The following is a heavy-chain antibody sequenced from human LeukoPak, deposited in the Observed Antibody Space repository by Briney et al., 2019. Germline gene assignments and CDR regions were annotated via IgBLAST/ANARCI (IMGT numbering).Heavy chain of an antibody. CDR1: GFNFRTYW. Sequence: GGSLRLSCAASGFNFRTYWMSWVRQAPGKGMEWVANIHPDGNEKYHVDSVKGRFTIFRDNAKNFLYLQMNSLRAEDTALYYCSRGDDFSGDNWGQGTLVTVSS. V-gene: IGHV3-7*04. CDR2: IHPDGNEK. J-gene: IGHJ4*02. D-gene: IGHD3-10*01. CDR3: SRGDDFSGDN.